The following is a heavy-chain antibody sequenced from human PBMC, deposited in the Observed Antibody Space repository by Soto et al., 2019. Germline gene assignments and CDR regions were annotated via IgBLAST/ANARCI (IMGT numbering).Heavy chain of an antibody. V-gene: IGHV4-59*01. Sequence: SETLSLTCTVSGGSISSYYWSWIRQPPGKGLEWIGYIYYSGSTNYNPSLKSRVTISVDTSKNQFSLKLSSVTAADTAVYYCATSRVVAASWFDPWGQGTLVTVPS. CDR1: GGSISSYY. J-gene: IGHJ5*02. CDR3: ATSRVVAASWFDP. D-gene: IGHD2-15*01. CDR2: IYYSGST.